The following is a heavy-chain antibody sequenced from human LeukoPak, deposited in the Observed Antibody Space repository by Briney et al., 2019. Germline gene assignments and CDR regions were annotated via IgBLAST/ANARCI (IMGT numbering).Heavy chain of an antibody. V-gene: IGHV4-4*07. CDR1: DGSISSYF. CDR3: ARGSPDSSSLVGAFDI. Sequence: SETLSPPCTVSDGSISSYFWSWIRQPAGKGLEWIGRIYTSGSTSYNPSLRIRVTMSVDTSKNQFSLNLSSVTAADTAVYYCARGSPDSSSLVGAFDIWAKGTMVTVSS. J-gene: IGHJ3*02. D-gene: IGHD6-6*01. CDR2: IYTSGST.